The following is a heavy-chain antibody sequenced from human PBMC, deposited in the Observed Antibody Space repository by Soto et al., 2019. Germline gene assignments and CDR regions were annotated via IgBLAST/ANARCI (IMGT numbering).Heavy chain of an antibody. CDR1: GGTFSSYA. CDR2: IIPIFGTA. V-gene: IGHV1-69*06. CDR3: SSMTTVTTTGFDP. Sequence: SVKVSCKASGGTFSSYAISWVRQAPGQGLEWMGGIIPIFGTANYAQKFQGRVTITADKSTSTAYMELSSLRSEDTAVYYCSSMTTVTTTGFDPWGQGTRVSVSS. D-gene: IGHD4-4*01. J-gene: IGHJ5*02.